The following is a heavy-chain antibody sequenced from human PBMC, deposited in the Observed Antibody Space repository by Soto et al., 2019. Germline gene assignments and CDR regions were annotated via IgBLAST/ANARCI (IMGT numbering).Heavy chain of an antibody. CDR3: TRMPPNGSCRSGSCSAFDI. D-gene: IGHD2-15*01. CDR2: ITSKRYGGTT. Sequence: EVQLVESGGGLVQPGRSLRLSCTASGFTFGDYAMTWFRQAPGKGLEWVGLITSKRYGGTTESAASVKGRFTISRDDSKSIAYLQMSSLQTEDTAFYYCTRMPPNGSCRSGSCSAFDIWGQGTLVTVSS. J-gene: IGHJ3*02. V-gene: IGHV3-49*03. CDR1: GFTFGDYA.